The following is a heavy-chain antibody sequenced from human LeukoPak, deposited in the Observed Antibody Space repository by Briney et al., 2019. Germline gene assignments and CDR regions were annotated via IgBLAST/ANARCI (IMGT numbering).Heavy chain of an antibody. D-gene: IGHD3-10*01. CDR2: INHSGST. CDR1: GGSFSGYY. CDR3: ARVRRMVRGYYGMDV. Sequence: KSSETLSLTCAVYGGSFSGYYWSWIRQPPGKGLEWIGEINHSGSTNYNPSLKSRVTISVDTSKNQFSLKLSSVTAADTAVYYCARVRRMVRGYYGMDVWGQGTTVTVSS. J-gene: IGHJ6*02. V-gene: IGHV4-34*01.